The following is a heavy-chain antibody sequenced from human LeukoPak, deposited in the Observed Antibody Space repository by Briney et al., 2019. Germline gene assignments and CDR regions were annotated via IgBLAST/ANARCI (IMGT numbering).Heavy chain of an antibody. Sequence: PGGSLRLSCAASGFTFSSYAMHWVRQAPGKGLEWVAVISYDGSDKYYADSVKGRFTISRDNSKNTLYLQMNSLRAEDTAVYYCARVGGYNLDYWGQGTLVTVSS. CDR1: GFTFSSYA. CDR3: ARVGGYNLDY. V-gene: IGHV3-30*04. CDR2: ISYDGSDK. J-gene: IGHJ4*02. D-gene: IGHD5-24*01.